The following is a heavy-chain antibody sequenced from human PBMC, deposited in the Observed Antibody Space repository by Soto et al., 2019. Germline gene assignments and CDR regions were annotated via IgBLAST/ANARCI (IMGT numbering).Heavy chain of an antibody. J-gene: IGHJ4*02. V-gene: IGHV1-18*01. Sequence: ASVKVSCKASGYTFTSYGISWVRQAPGQGLEWMGWINADNGNTNYSQRFQGRVTITRDTSASTVYMELRSLRSEDTAVYYCARVSYSSGPSYYFDYWGQGTLVTVSS. CDR2: INADNGNT. CDR3: ARVSYSSGPSYYFDY. D-gene: IGHD6-19*01. CDR1: GYTFTSYG.